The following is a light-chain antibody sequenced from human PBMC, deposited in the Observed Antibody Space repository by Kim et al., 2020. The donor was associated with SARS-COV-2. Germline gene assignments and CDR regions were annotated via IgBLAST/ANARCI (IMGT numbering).Light chain of an antibody. CDR2: ASD. CDR3: SVWDASLQDVV. CDR1: SSNIGRKN. J-gene: IGLJ2*01. Sequence: QSVLTQPPSMSGPTGQRVTISCSGSSSNIGRKNVNWYQQLPGAALKLLIYASDQRPSGVPDRFSGSKSGTSASLAISGLQFDDEADYYCSVWDASLQDVVFGGGTQLTVL. V-gene: IGLV1-44*01.